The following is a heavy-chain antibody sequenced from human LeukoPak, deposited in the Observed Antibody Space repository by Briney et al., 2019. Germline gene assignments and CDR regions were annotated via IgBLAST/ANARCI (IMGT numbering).Heavy chain of an antibody. CDR3: ARDRGSGAFDI. J-gene: IGHJ3*02. CDR1: GFTFRTYG. V-gene: IGHV4-59*01. D-gene: IGHD3-10*01. Sequence: GSLRLSCTASGFTFRTYGMTWVRQAPGKGLEWIGYIYYSGSTNYNPSLKSRVTISVDTSKNQFSLKLSSVTAADTAVYYCARDRGSGAFDIWGQGTMVTVSS. CDR2: IYYSGST.